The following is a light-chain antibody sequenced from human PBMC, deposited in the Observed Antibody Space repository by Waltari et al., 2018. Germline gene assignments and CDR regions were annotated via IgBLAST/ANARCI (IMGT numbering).Light chain of an antibody. CDR1: QNIGNS. J-gene: IGKJ2*02. Sequence: DIQMTQSPSTLSASVGDRVTFTCRAGQNIGNSLAWYQQKPGEAPKLLIFMASSLESGVPSRFSGSGSGTEFALTITSLQPDDFATYYCQQYSSFSGTFGQGTKLEIK. CDR2: MAS. V-gene: IGKV1-5*03. CDR3: QQYSSFSGT.